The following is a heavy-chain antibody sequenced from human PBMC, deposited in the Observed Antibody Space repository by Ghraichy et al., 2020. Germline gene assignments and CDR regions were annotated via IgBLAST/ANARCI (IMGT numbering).Heavy chain of an antibody. CDR2: IYTTGST. J-gene: IGHJ6*01. D-gene: IGHD3-16*01. V-gene: IGHV4-4*07. Sequence: SETLSLTCTVSGASIRSYYWSWIRQPAGKGLEWIGRIYTTGSTNYNPSLKSRVAMSVDTSKNQFSLKLTSVTAADTAVYYCARVGSGGLGHYYGMDVWGQGTTVTVSS. CDR1: GASIRSYY. CDR3: ARVGSGGLGHYYGMDV.